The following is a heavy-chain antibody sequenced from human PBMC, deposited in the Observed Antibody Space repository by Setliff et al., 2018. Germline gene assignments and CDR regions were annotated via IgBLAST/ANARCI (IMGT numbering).Heavy chain of an antibody. J-gene: IGHJ5*02. V-gene: IGHV4-59*12. D-gene: IGHD3-3*01. Sequence: SETLSLTCTVSGGSISSYYWSWIRQPPGKGLEWIGYIYYSGSTNYNPSLKSRVTISVDMSKNQFSLTLSSVTAADTAVYYCAGNNAQLEWLFAWFDPWGQGTLVTVSA. CDR2: IYYSGST. CDR1: GGSISSYY. CDR3: AGNNAQLEWLFAWFDP.